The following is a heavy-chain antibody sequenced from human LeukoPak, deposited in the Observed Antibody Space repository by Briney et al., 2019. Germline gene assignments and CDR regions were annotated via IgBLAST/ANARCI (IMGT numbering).Heavy chain of an antibody. V-gene: IGHV3-7*01. Sequence: GGSLRLSCAASGFTISGYWMSWVRQAPGKGLEWVASIKPDGSEKHYVDSVKGRFTISRDNAENSLYLQMNSLRAEDTAVYYCARLTSAVTTFVYWGQGTLVTVSS. CDR1: GFTISGYW. CDR3: ARLTSAVTTFVY. J-gene: IGHJ4*02. CDR2: IKPDGSEK. D-gene: IGHD1-1*01.